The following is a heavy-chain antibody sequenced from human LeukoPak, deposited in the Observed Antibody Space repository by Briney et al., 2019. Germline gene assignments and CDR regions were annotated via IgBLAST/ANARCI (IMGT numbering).Heavy chain of an antibody. V-gene: IGHV4-31*11. CDR3: ARGLYDYGDPVGVDY. D-gene: IGHD4-17*01. CDR2: IYYSGST. Sequence: SGTLSLTCAVSGDSVSNERYWSWIRRHPGKGLEWIGYIYYSGSTYYNPSLKSRVTISVDTSKNQFSLKLSSVTAADTAVYYCARGLYDYGDPVGVDYWGQGTLVTVSS. CDR1: GDSVSNERY. J-gene: IGHJ4*02.